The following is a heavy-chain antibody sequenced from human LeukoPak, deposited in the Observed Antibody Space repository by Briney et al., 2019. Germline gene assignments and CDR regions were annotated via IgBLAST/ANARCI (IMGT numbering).Heavy chain of an antibody. CDR3: ARDRVRDWNDDGDLGY. V-gene: IGHV3-15*01. Sequence: PGGSLRLSCAASGFPFNNAWMSWVRQAPGKGLEWVGHIKSKTDGGTTDYAAPVKGRFTISRDDSKNTVYLQMNSLRAEDTAVYYCARDRVRDWNDDGDLGYWGQGTLVTVSS. D-gene: IGHD1-1*01. CDR2: IKSKTDGGTT. J-gene: IGHJ4*02. CDR1: GFPFNNAW.